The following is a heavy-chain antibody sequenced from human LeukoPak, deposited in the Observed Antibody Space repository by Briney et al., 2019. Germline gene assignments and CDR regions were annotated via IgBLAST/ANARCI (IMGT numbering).Heavy chain of an antibody. J-gene: IGHJ4*02. CDR3: ARHQLSLVEMATITSPAEVDY. Sequence: SETLSLTCTVSGGSISSHYWSWNRQPPGKGLEWIGSIFYTGSTNYNPSLKSRVTISVDTSKNQFSLKLSPVTAADTAVYYCARHQLSLVEMATITSPAEVDYWGQGTLVTVSS. D-gene: IGHD5-24*01. V-gene: IGHV4-59*11. CDR1: GGSISSHY. CDR2: IFYTGST.